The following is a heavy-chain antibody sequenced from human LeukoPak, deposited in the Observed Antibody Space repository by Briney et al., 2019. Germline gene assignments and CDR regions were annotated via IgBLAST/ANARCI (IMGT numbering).Heavy chain of an antibody. Sequence: PGGSLRPSCAASDFIFSSYNMNWVRQAPGKGLEWVSSISSSSTYIYYADSVKGRFTISRDNAKNSLYLQMNSLRAEDTAVYYCARLVTPPYYYGMDVWGQGTPVTVSS. CDR1: DFIFSSYN. J-gene: IGHJ6*02. CDR3: ARLVTPPYYYGMDV. CDR2: ISSSSTYI. D-gene: IGHD4-23*01. V-gene: IGHV3-21*01.